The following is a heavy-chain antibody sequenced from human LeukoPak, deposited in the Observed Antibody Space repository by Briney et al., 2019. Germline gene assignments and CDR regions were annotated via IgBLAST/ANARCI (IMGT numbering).Heavy chain of an antibody. CDR1: GYSFVRHH. CDR3: ARDGGSFSYNMDV. J-gene: IGHJ6*02. D-gene: IGHD1-26*01. CDR2: LKLYDGSI. Sequence: ASVKVSCKAFGYSFVRHHIHWVRQAPGQGLEWMGVLKLYDGSIRYAQKFQGRVTMTSDTSTSTVYMELNSLRSEDTAMYFCARDGGSFSYNMDVRGQGTTVTVSS. V-gene: IGHV1-46*01.